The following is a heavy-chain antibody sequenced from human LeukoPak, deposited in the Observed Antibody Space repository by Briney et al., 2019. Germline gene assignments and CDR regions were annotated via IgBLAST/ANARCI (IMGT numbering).Heavy chain of an antibody. CDR2: IYYSGST. J-gene: IGHJ6*02. CDR1: GGSISSYY. CDR3: ARGADPGYYYYGMDV. V-gene: IGHV4-59*01. Sequence: PSETLSLTCTVSGGSISSYYWSWIRQPPGQGLEWIGYIYYSGSTNYNPSLKSRVTISVDTSKNQFSLKLSSVTAADTAVYYCARGADPGYYYYGMDVWGQGTTVTVSS.